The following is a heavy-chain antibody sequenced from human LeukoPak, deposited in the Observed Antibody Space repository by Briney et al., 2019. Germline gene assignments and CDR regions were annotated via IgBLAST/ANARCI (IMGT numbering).Heavy chain of an antibody. D-gene: IGHD6-13*01. CDR1: VFTFSDHY. J-gene: IGHJ4*02. CDR2: TRNKANSYTT. CDR3: ARVASAGPGDY. Sequence: GGSLRLSCAASVFTFSDHYMDWVRQAPGKGLEWVGRTRNKANSYTTEYAASVKGRFTISRDDSKNSLYLQMNSLKTEDTAVYYCARVASAGPGDYWGQGTLVTVSS. V-gene: IGHV3-72*01.